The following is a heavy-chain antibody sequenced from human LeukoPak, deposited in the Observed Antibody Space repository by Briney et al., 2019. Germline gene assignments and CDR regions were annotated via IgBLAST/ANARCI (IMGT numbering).Heavy chain of an antibody. J-gene: IGHJ4*02. D-gene: IGHD2-8*01. Sequence: ATVKLSCKVSGYTFTDYYMHWVQQAPGKGLEWMGLVDPEDGETIYAEKFQGRVTITADTSTDTAYMELSSLGSEDTAVYYCATDPLSMTRYYFDYWGQGTLVTVSS. CDR2: VDPEDGET. CDR3: ATDPLSMTRYYFDY. CDR1: GYTFTDYY. V-gene: IGHV1-69-2*01.